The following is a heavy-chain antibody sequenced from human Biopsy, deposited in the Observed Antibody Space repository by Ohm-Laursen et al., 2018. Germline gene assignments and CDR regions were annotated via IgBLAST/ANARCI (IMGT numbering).Heavy chain of an antibody. CDR3: ARFPLGAYDDSGSYRAVEHWYFDL. J-gene: IGHJ2*01. CDR1: GGTFTNQA. CDR2: SIPLFITA. D-gene: IGHD3-22*01. V-gene: IGHV1-69*06. Sequence: SSVNVSCKASGGTFTNQAVGWGRQAPGPGLEWVGSSIPLFITANYADKFHGRVTLTADKSTTTAYMEMSSLRSEHTAIYYCARFPLGAYDDSGSYRAVEHWYFDLWGRGTLVTVSS.